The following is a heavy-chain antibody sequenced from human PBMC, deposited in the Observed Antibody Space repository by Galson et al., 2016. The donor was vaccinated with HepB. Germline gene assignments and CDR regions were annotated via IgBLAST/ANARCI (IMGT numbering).Heavy chain of an antibody. Sequence: SLRLSCAASGFTFSSHGMNWIRQAPGKGLEWVSQIKSSSSNVYYADSVKGRFTISRDNAKNSVYLQMNSLRAEDTAVYYCARDHLWAFDYWGQGTLVTVSS. CDR2: IKSSSSNV. CDR3: ARDHLWAFDY. D-gene: IGHD7-27*01. J-gene: IGHJ4*02. V-gene: IGHV3-48*01. CDR1: GFTFSSHG.